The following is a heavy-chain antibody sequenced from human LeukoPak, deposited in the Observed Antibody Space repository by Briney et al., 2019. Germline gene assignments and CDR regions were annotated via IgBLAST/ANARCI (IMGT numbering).Heavy chain of an antibody. CDR3: ARGYSYGYKDY. D-gene: IGHD5-18*01. V-gene: IGHV1-8*01. J-gene: IGHJ4*02. Sequence: ASVKISCKTSGYTFTSYDINWVRQPTGEGLEWMGWMNPNSNNTIYAQKSQGRVTMTRNTSTSTAYMELSSLRSEDTAVYYCARGYSYGYKDYWGQGTLVTVSS. CDR2: MNPNSNNT. CDR1: GYTFTSYD.